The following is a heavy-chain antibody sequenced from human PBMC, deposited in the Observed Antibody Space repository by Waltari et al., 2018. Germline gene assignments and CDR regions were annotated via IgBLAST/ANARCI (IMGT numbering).Heavy chain of an antibody. D-gene: IGHD3-16*02. CDR1: GGTFSSYA. CDR2: IIPIFGTA. J-gene: IGHJ3*02. Sequence: QVQLVQSGAEVKKPGSSVKVSCKASGGTFSSYAISWVRQAPGQGLEWMGGIIPIFGTANYAQKFQGRVTITADESTSTAYMELSSLRSEDTAVYYCARDLLDDYVWGSYRYGAFDIWGQGTMVTVSS. CDR3: ARDLLDDYVWGSYRYGAFDI. V-gene: IGHV1-69*01.